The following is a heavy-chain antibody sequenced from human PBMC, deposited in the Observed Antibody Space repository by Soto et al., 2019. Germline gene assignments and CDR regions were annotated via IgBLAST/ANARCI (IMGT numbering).Heavy chain of an antibody. Sequence: EVQLLESGGGLVQPGGSLRLSCAASGFTFSSCAMGWVRQAPGKGLEWVSGISGNGGRTYYADSLKGRFTISRDTSKNPLYVPQVSMGAADRAVDYGVNVVGEGKDYYCFWGQGTLGTVSS. V-gene: IGHV3-23*01. CDR2: ISGNGGRT. CDR1: GFTFSSCA. CDR3: VNVVGEGKDYYCF. J-gene: IGHJ4*02. D-gene: IGHD3-10*01.